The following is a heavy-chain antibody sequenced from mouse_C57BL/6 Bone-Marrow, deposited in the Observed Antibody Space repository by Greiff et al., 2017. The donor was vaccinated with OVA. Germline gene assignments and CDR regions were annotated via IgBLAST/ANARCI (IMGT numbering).Heavy chain of an antibody. CDR1: GYTFTSYW. D-gene: IGHD2-2*01. CDR2: IHPNSGST. CDR3: ARKGEVYYGYAWFAY. J-gene: IGHJ3*01. Sequence: QVQLQQPGAELVKPGASVKLSCKASGYTFTSYWMHWVQQRPGQGLEWIGMIHPNSGSTNYNEKFKSKATLTVDKSSSTAYMQLSSLTSEDSAVYYCARKGEVYYGYAWFAYWGQGTLVTVSA. V-gene: IGHV1-64*01.